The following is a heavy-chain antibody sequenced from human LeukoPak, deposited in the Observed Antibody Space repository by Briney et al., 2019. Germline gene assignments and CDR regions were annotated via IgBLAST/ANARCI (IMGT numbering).Heavy chain of an antibody. CDR1: GGSISSYY. Sequence: PSETLSLTCTVSGGSISSYYWSWIRQPPGKGLEWIGYIYYSGSTNYNPSLKSRVTISVDTSKNQFSLKLSSVTAADTAVYYCARATGTAALPFDYWGQGTLVTVSS. CDR3: ARATGTAALPFDY. J-gene: IGHJ4*02. V-gene: IGHV4-59*01. D-gene: IGHD2-2*01. CDR2: IYYSGST.